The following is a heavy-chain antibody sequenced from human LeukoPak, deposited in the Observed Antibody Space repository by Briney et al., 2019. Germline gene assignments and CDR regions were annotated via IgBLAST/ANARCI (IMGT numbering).Heavy chain of an antibody. Sequence: PSETLSLTCTVSGGSISSYYWSWMRQPAGKGLEWIGRIYTSGSTNYNPSLKSRVTMSVDTSKNQFSLKLSSVTAADTAVYYCAEDHGLRYFGWLSPATVYYYYGKDVRGQGTTVTVSS. J-gene: IGHJ6*02. D-gene: IGHD3-9*01. CDR3: AEDHGLRYFGWLSPATVYYYYGKDV. V-gene: IGHV4-4*07. CDR2: IYTSGST. CDR1: GGSISSYY.